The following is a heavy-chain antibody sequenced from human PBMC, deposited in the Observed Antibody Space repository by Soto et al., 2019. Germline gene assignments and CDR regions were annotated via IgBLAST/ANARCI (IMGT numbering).Heavy chain of an antibody. D-gene: IGHD3-22*01. V-gene: IGHV4-39*01. CDR2: IYYSGST. CDR3: ARLQLGEYYYDSSGYYPRPLHWNY. CDR1: GGSISSSSYY. Sequence: SETLTLTCTVSGGSISSSSYYWGWIRQPPGKGLEWIGSIYYSGSTYYNPSLKSRVTISVDTSKNQFSLKLSSVTAADTAVYYCARLQLGEYYYDSSGYYPRPLHWNYWGQGTLVTVSS. J-gene: IGHJ4*02.